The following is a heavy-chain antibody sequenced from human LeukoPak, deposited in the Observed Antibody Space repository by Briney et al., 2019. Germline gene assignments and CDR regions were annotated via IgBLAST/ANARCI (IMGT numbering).Heavy chain of an antibody. CDR1: GFTFSSYG. D-gene: IGHD3-3*01. J-gene: IGHJ4*02. V-gene: IGHV3-30*03. CDR3: ARDRGGTDDFWSGYYTGYFDY. Sequence: GGSLRLSCAASGFTFSSYGMHWVREAPGMGLEWVAVISYDGSNKYYADSVKGRFTISRDNAKNSLYLQMNSLRAEDTAVFYCARDRGGTDDFWSGYYTGYFDYWGQGTLVTVSS. CDR2: ISYDGSNK.